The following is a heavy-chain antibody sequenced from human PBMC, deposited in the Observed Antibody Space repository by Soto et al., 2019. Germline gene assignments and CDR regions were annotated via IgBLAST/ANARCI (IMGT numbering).Heavy chain of an antibody. V-gene: IGHV1-8*01. CDR1: GYTFTSYD. CDR3: ARLAAAGSRDAFDS. Sequence: QVQLVQSGAEVKKPGASVKVSCKASGYTFTSYDINWVRQATGQGLEWMGWLNPNSGNTGYAQKFQGRVTMTRNTSISTAYVELSSLRSEVTAVYYCARLAAAGSRDAFDSWCQGTMVTVSS. CDR2: LNPNSGNT. D-gene: IGHD6-13*01. J-gene: IGHJ3*02.